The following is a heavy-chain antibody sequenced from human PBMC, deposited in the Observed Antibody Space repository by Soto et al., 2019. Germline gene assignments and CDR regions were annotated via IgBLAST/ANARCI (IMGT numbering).Heavy chain of an antibody. CDR3: ARRLYYDSSGFEGGGMDV. CDR2: IYYSGST. Sequence: SETLSLTCTVSGGSISSSSYCWGWIRPPPGKGLEWIGSIYYSGSTYYNPSLKSRVTISVDTSKNQFSLKLSSVTAADTAVYYCARRLYYDSSGFEGGGMDVWGQGTTVTVSS. V-gene: IGHV4-39*01. J-gene: IGHJ6*02. CDR1: GGSISSSSYC. D-gene: IGHD3-22*01.